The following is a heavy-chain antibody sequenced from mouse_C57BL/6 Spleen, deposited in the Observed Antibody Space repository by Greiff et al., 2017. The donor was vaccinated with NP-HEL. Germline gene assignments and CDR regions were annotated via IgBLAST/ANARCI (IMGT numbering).Heavy chain of an antibody. V-gene: IGHV1-80*01. Sequence: VQLQQSGAELVKPGASVKISCKASGYAFSSYWMNWVKQRPGKGLEWIGQIYPGDGDTNYNGKFKGKATLTADKSSSTAYMQLSSLTSEDSAVYFCARATTVVEDYYAMDYWGQGTSVTVSP. CDR3: ARATTVVEDYYAMDY. J-gene: IGHJ4*01. CDR1: GYAFSSYW. CDR2: IYPGDGDT. D-gene: IGHD1-1*01.